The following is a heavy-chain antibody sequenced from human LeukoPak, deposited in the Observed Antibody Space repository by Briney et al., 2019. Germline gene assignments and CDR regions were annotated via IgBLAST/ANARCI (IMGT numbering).Heavy chain of an antibody. CDR1: GGSFSGYY. J-gene: IGHJ4*02. CDR3: ASGIAAAATRFDY. V-gene: IGHV4-34*01. Sequence: SETLSLTCAVYGGSFSGYYWSWIRRPPGKGLEWIGEINHSGSTNYNPSLKSRVTISVDTSKNQFSLKLSSVTAADTAVYYCASGIAAAATRFDYWGQGTLVTVSS. CDR2: INHSGST. D-gene: IGHD6-13*01.